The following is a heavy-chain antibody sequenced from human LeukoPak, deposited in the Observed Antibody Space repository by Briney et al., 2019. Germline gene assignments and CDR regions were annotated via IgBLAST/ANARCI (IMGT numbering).Heavy chain of an antibody. V-gene: IGHV3-7*01. CDR3: ATGGFWSVSPYYFDY. D-gene: IGHD3-3*01. CDR1: GFTFSSYW. CDR2: IKQDGSEK. J-gene: IGHJ4*02. Sequence: GGSLRLSCAASGFTFSSYWMSWVRQAPGKGLEWAANIKQDGSEKYYVDSAKGRFTISRDNAKNSLYLQMNSLRAEDTAVYYCATGGFWSVSPYYFDYWGQGTLVAVSS.